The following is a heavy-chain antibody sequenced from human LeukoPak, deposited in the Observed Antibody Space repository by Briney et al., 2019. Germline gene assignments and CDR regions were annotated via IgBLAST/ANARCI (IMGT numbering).Heavy chain of an antibody. CDR2: ISDTGTT. CDR3: TRTFTGAHYHYIPV. CDR1: GDSITPYY. D-gene: IGHD7-27*01. Sequence: PSETLSLTCTVSGDSITPYYWSWIRQSPGGSLEYIGFISDTGTTNYNPSLRGRVSISVDTSKSQFSLKLKSVTAADSAIYYCTRTFTGAHYHYIPVWGAGTTVTVSS. V-gene: IGHV4-59*08. J-gene: IGHJ6*03.